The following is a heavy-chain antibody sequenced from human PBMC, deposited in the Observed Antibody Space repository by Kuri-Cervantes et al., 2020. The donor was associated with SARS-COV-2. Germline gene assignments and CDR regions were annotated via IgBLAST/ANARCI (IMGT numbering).Heavy chain of an antibody. CDR3: GGVSWVQLWHRYSDS. V-gene: IGHV4-61*09. Sequence: SCTVSGGSISSGDYYWSWIRQPAGKGLEWIGHLDTSGNPTYNPSLKSRVTISLDTSKNQVSLRLTSATAADTAVYYCGGVSWVQLWHRYSDSWGQGTLVTVSS. D-gene: IGHD1-1*01. CDR1: GGSISSGDYY. CDR2: LDTSGNP. J-gene: IGHJ4*02.